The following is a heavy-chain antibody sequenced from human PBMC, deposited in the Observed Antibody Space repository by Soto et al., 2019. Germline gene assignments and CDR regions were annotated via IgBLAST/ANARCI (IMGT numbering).Heavy chain of an antibody. J-gene: IGHJ6*02. V-gene: IGHV1-58*01. CDR3: AADGMACSGGSCYYYYYYGMDV. CDR1: GFTFTSSA. Sequence: QMPLVQSGPEVKKPGTSVKVSCKASGFTFTSSAVQWVRQARGQRLEWIGWIVVGSGNTNYAQKFQERVTITRDMSTSTAYMELSSLRSEDTAVYYCAADGMACSGGSCYYYYYYGMDVWGQGTTVTVSS. CDR2: IVVGSGNT. D-gene: IGHD2-15*01.